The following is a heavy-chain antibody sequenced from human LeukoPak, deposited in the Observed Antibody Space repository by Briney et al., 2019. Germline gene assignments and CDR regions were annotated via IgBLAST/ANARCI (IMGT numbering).Heavy chain of an antibody. Sequence: SETLSLTCAVYGGSFSGYYWSWIRQPPGKGLEWIGEINHSGSTNYNPSLKSRVTISVDTSKNQFSLKLSSVTAADTAVYYCARARLGVVVVVAATEFDYWGQGTLVTVYS. J-gene: IGHJ4*02. D-gene: IGHD2-15*01. V-gene: IGHV4-34*01. CDR1: GGSFSGYY. CDR3: ARARLGVVVVVAATEFDY. CDR2: INHSGST.